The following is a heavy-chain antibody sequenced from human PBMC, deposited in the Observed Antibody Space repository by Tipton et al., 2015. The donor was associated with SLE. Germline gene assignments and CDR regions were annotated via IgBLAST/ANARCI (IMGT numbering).Heavy chain of an antibody. V-gene: IGHV4-31*03. CDR1: VGSITSSGYY. CDR3: AGRGDYFDS. Sequence: TLSLTCTVSVGSITSSGYYWSWIRQPPGKGLEWIGYIYYSGSTYYNPSLQSRVAISLDTSKKQISLKLSSVTAADTAFYYCAGRGDYFDSWGQGTLVTVSS. CDR2: IYYSGST. J-gene: IGHJ4*02.